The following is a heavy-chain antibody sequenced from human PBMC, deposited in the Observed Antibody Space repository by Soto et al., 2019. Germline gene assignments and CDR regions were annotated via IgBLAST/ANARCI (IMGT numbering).Heavy chain of an antibody. CDR2: ISAYNGNT. Sequence: GASVKVSCKASGYIFTGYHIHWVRQAPGQGLEWMGWISAYNGNTNYAQKLQGRVTMTTDTSTSTAYMELRSLRSDDTAVYYCARIKGSGYYPYYYGMDVWGQGTTVTVSS. CDR3: ARIKGSGYYPYYYGMDV. D-gene: IGHD3-22*01. J-gene: IGHJ6*02. V-gene: IGHV1-18*04. CDR1: GYIFTGYH.